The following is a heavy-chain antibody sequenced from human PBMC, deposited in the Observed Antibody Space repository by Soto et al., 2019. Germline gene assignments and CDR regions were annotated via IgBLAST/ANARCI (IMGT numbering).Heavy chain of an antibody. CDR3: ARDKGYYDILTGYRRLDY. CDR2: ISAYNGNT. Sequence: ASVKVSCKASGYTFTSYGISWVRQAPGQGLEWMGWISAYNGNTNYAQKLQGRVTMTTDTSTSTAYMELRSLRSDDTAVYYCARDKGYYDILTGYRRLDYWGQGTLVTVSS. V-gene: IGHV1-18*01. CDR1: GYTFTSYG. D-gene: IGHD3-9*01. J-gene: IGHJ4*02.